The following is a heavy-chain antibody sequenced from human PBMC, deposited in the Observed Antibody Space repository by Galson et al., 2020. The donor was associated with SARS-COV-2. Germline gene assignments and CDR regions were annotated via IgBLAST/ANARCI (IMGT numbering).Heavy chain of an antibody. CDR2: ITHSGST. J-gene: IGHJ5*02. CDR1: GGSFSGYY. D-gene: IGHD3-16*02. Sequence: SETLSLTCAVYGGSFSGYYWSWIRQPPGKGLEWIGEITHSGSTNYNPSLKSGVTIAVDTSKNQFSLRLSSVPAADTAVYYCARGLYDYVWVSYRPNWFDPWGQGTLVTVSS. CDR3: ARGLYDYVWVSYRPNWFDP. V-gene: IGHV4-34*01.